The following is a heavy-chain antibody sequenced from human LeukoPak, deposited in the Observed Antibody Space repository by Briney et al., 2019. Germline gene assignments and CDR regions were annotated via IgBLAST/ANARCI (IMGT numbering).Heavy chain of an antibody. Sequence: SETLSLTCAVSGGSISSGGYSWSWIRQPPGKGLEWIGYIYHSGSTYYNPSLKSRVTISVDRSKNQFSLKLSSVTAADTAVYYCARGVEYYDSSGYLSRYNWFDPWGQGTLVTVPS. CDR3: ARGVEYYDSSGYLSRYNWFDP. CDR2: IYHSGST. D-gene: IGHD3-22*01. CDR1: GGSISSGGYS. V-gene: IGHV4-30-2*01. J-gene: IGHJ5*02.